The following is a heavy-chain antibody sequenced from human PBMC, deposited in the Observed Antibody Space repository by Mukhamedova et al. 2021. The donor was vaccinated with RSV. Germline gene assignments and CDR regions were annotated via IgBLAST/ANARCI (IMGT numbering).Heavy chain of an antibody. CDR3: ARVIRATGYYYYGMDV. D-gene: IGHD5-12*01. CDR2: INPNSGGT. Sequence: GSINPNSGGTNYAQKFQGRVTMIRDTSISTAYMELSRLRSDDTAVYYCARVIRATGYYYYGMDVWGQGTTVTVSS. J-gene: IGHJ6*02. V-gene: IGHV1-2*02.